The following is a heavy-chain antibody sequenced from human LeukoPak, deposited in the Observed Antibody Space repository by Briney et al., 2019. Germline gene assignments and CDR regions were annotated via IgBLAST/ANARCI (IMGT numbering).Heavy chain of an antibody. Sequence: ASVKVSCKASGYTFTDYYMHWVRQAPGQGLEWMGWINPNSGGTNYAQKFQGRVTMTRDTSISTAYMELSRLRSDDTAVYYCARTRDYYDSSGYLNWDQGTLVTVSS. J-gene: IGHJ4*02. CDR2: INPNSGGT. D-gene: IGHD3-22*01. CDR3: ARTRDYYDSSGYLN. V-gene: IGHV1-2*02. CDR1: GYTFTDYY.